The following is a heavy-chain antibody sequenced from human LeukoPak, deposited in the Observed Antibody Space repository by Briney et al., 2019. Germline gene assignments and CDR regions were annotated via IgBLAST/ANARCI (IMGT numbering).Heavy chain of an antibody. CDR1: GFIFRNYG. D-gene: IGHD3-3*01. V-gene: IGHV3-30*02. CDR3: AKLTIFGVDWDQ. J-gene: IGHJ1*01. CDR2: IQYDGGDK. Sequence: GGSLRLSCAASGFIFRNYGMHWVRQAPGKGLEWLSFIQYDGGDKYFADSVKGRFTVSRDNSSSTLYLHLDSLRPEDTAVYYCAKLTIFGVDWDQWGQGTLVTVSS.